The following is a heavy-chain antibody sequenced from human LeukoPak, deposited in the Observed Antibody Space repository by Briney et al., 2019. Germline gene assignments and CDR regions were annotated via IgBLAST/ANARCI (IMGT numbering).Heavy chain of an antibody. CDR1: GFTFSSYS. J-gene: IGHJ6*03. D-gene: IGHD3-10*01. CDR3: ARSPGHGALYYYYYYMDV. V-gene: IGHV3-48*02. Sequence: GGSLRLSCAASGFTFSSYSMNWVRQAPGKGLEWVSYISSSSSTIYYADSVKGRFTISRDNAKNSLYLQMNSLRDEDTAVYYCARSPGHGALYYYYYYMDVWGKGTTVTVSS. CDR2: ISSSSSTI.